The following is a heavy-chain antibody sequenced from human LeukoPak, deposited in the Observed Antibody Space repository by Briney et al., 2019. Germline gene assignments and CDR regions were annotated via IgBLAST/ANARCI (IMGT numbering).Heavy chain of an antibody. V-gene: IGHV3-74*01. D-gene: IGHD2-15*01. CDR3: AIVSRSGGSCCYLFY. CDR2: INSDGSGT. CDR1: GFPMTSVG. J-gene: IGHJ4*02. Sequence: PGGSLSLPWAVAGFPMTSVGGQCVRQAPGKGLVWVSRINSDGSGTNYADSVKGRFTISTDNAKNTLYLQMNSLRAEDTAVYYCAIVSRSGGSCCYLFYGGQGTLVTVSS.